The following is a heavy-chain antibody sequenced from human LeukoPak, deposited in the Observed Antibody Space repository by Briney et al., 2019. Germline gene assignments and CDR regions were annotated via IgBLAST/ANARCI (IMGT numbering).Heavy chain of an antibody. CDR3: ARALGDDPIDH. D-gene: IGHD3-16*01. CDR2: VNEGGRER. CDR1: AFTFSRFW. Sequence: GSLRLSCAASAFTFSRFWMNWVRQAPGKGLEWVAGVNEGGRERYYVDSVRGRFTISRDNAKNSVYLQMNSLRADDTAVYYCARALGDDPIDHWGQGTLVTVSS. J-gene: IGHJ4*02. V-gene: IGHV3-7*01.